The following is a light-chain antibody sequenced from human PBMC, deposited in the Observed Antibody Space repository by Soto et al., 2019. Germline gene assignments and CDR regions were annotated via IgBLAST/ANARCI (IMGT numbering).Light chain of an antibody. CDR1: SGSIASNY. Sequence: NFMLTQPHSVSESPGKTVTISCTGSSGSIASNYVQWYQQRPGSAPTTVIYEDNQRPPGVPDRFSGSVDRSSKSASLTISGLKTEDEADYYCQSYDNTNQVFGGGTKLTVL. CDR3: QSYDNTNQV. V-gene: IGLV6-57*02. CDR2: EDN. J-gene: IGLJ3*02.